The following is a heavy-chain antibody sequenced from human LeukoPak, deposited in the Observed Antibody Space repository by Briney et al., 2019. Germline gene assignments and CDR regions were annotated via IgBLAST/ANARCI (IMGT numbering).Heavy chain of an antibody. CDR3: ARLRSSSFYYYYMDV. Sequence: GGSLRLSCAASGFTFSDYYMSWIRQAPGKGLEWVSYISSSGSTIYYADSVKGRFTISRDNAKNSLYLQMNSLRAEDTAMYYCARLRSSSFYYYYMDVWGKGTTVTVSS. CDR2: ISSSGSTI. D-gene: IGHD6-6*01. CDR1: GFTFSDYY. J-gene: IGHJ6*03. V-gene: IGHV3-11*01.